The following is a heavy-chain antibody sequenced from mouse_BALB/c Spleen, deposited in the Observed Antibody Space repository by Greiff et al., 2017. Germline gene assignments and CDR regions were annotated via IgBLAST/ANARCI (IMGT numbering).Heavy chain of an antibody. D-gene: IGHD2-12*01. CDR2: ISDGGSYT. CDR3: ARDRGVTPHWYFDV. Sequence: EVKLVESGGGLVKPGGSLKLSCAASGFTFSDYYMYWVRQTPEKRLEWVATISDGGSYTYYPDSVKGRFTISRDNAKNNLYLQMSSLKSEDTAMYYCARDRGVTPHWYFDVWGAGTTVTVSS. J-gene: IGHJ1*01. V-gene: IGHV5-4*02. CDR1: GFTFSDYY.